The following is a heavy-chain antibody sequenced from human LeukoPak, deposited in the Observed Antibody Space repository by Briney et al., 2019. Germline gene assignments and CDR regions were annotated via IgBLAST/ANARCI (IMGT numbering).Heavy chain of an antibody. Sequence: GASLRLSCAASGFIFSNYAMYWVRQAPGKGLEWVSAISGRSDNTYYADSVRGRFTLSRDSSKNTLYLQMNSLRADDTAVYYCAKWGDYDVLTGYYVSDFWGQGTLVTVSS. J-gene: IGHJ4*02. V-gene: IGHV3-23*01. CDR2: ISGRSDNT. CDR3: AKWGDYDVLTGYYVSDF. D-gene: IGHD3-9*01. CDR1: GFIFSNYA.